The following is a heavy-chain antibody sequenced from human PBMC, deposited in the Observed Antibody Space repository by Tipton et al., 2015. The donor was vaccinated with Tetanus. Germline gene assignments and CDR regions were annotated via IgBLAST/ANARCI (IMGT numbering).Heavy chain of an antibody. J-gene: IGHJ4*02. CDR1: GLFFKNAW. CDR3: TTSGIVGFGYRVDY. CDR2: VKSKADGGTT. D-gene: IGHD1-26*01. V-gene: IGHV3-15*07. Sequence: SLRLSCATSGLFFKNAWMNWVRQAPGKGLEWVGLVKSKADGGTTDYSARAKNRFSNSRDETKDTPILQMNSLKTEDTAVYFCTTSGIVGFGYRVDYWGRGTLVVVSS.